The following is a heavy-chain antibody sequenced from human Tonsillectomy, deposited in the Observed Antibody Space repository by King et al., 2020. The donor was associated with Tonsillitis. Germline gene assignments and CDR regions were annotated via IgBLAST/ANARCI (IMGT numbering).Heavy chain of an antibody. CDR1: GFTFSSYG. J-gene: IGHJ6*03. Sequence: VQLVESGGGVVQPGRSLRLSCGASGFTFSSYGMHWVRQAPGKGLEWVAVISYDGSNKYSADSVKGRFTISRDNSKNTVYLQMNSLRVEDTAVYYCANDFRYCSSTSCYPEYYYYYYMDVWGKGTTVTVSS. D-gene: IGHD2-2*01. V-gene: IGHV3-30*18. CDR3: ANDFRYCSSTSCYPEYYYYYYMDV. CDR2: ISYDGSNK.